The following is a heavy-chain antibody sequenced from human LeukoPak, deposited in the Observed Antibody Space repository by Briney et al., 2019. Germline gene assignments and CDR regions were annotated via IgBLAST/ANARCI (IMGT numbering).Heavy chain of an antibody. CDR1: GGSISSSSYY. V-gene: IGHV4-39*07. CDR3: ARFTYYYGMDV. CDR2: INHSGST. Sequence: SETLSLTCTVSGGSISSSSYYWGWIRQPPGKGLEWIGEINHSGSTNYNPSLKSRVTISVDTSKNQFSLKLSSVTAADTAVYYCARFTYYYGMDVWGQGTTVTVSS. D-gene: IGHD3-16*01. J-gene: IGHJ6*02.